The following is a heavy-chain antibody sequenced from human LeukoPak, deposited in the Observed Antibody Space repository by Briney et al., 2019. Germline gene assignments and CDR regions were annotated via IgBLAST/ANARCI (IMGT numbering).Heavy chain of an antibody. J-gene: IGHJ5*02. Sequence: LEWVAVISYDGSNKYYADSVKGRFTISRDNSKNTLYLQMNSLRAEDTAVYYCSGSFPWFDPWGQGTLVTVSS. CDR2: ISYDGSNK. V-gene: IGHV3-30-3*01. CDR3: SGSFPWFDP. D-gene: IGHD3-10*01.